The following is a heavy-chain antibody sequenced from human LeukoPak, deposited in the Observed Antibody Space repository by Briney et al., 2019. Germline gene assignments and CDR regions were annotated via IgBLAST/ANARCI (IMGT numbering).Heavy chain of an antibody. CDR3: ARRDGDYSVNWFDP. Sequence: GEALKIPWKGSGYSFTSYWIGWVRQMPGKGLEWMGIIYPGDSDTRYSPSFQGQVTNSEDQSNSPAYLQRSSLKASDPGMYYWARRDGDYSVNWFDPWGEGTLVTVFS. V-gene: IGHV5-51*01. CDR2: IYPGDSDT. D-gene: IGHD4-17*01. J-gene: IGHJ5*02. CDR1: GYSFTSYW.